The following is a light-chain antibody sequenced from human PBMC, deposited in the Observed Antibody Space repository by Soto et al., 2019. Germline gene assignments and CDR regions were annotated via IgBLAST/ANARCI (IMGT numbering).Light chain of an antibody. V-gene: IGLV2-14*01. CDR3: SSYTSSSTYVV. Sequence: QSALTQPASVSGSPGQSITISCTGTSSDVGGYNYVSWYQQHPGKAPKLMIYDVSNRTSGVSNRFSGSKSGNTASLTISGLQAEDAADYYCSSYTSSSTYVVFGGGTKLTVL. J-gene: IGLJ2*01. CDR2: DVS. CDR1: SSDVGGYNY.